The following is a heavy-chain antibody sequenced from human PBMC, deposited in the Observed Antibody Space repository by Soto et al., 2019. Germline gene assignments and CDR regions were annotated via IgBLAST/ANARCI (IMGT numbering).Heavy chain of an antibody. J-gene: IGHJ6*02. CDR1: GYDFTNYW. D-gene: IGHD2-2*01. Sequence: GESLKISCTGYGYDFTNYWINWVRQLPGKGLEWMGRIDPSDSYISYSPSFEGHVTISVDKYINTAYLQWSDLKASDSGKYLCARRPEGKRYGIDVWGQGTTVP. CDR3: ARRPEGKRYGIDV. V-gene: IGHV5-10-1*01. CDR2: IDPSDSYI.